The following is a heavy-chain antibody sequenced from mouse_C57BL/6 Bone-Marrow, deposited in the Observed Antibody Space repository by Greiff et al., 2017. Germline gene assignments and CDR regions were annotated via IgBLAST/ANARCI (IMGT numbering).Heavy chain of an antibody. CDR1: GFTFSDYY. V-gene: IGHV5-16*01. J-gene: IGHJ4*01. Sequence: EVKLVESEGGLVQPGSSMKLSCTASGFTFSDYYMAWVRQVPEKGLEWVANINYDGSSTYYLDSLKSRFIISRDNAKNILYLQMSSLKSEDTATYYCARGDDGYFYAMDYWGQGTSVTVSS. CDR3: ARGDDGYFYAMDY. CDR2: INYDGSST. D-gene: IGHD2-3*01.